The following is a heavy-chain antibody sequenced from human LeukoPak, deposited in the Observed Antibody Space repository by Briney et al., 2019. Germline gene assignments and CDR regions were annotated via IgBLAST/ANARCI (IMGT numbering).Heavy chain of an antibody. Sequence: SETLSHTCTASGGSITSGTYCWGWIRQPPGKGLEWIGSICDSGSTYYNPSLKSRVTISVDTSKNQFSLKLRSVTAADTAVYYCARRPRDDYSVDYWGQGTLVTVSS. D-gene: IGHD5-24*01. CDR2: ICDSGST. CDR1: GGSITSGTYC. V-gene: IGHV4-39*01. J-gene: IGHJ4*02. CDR3: ARRPRDDYSVDY.